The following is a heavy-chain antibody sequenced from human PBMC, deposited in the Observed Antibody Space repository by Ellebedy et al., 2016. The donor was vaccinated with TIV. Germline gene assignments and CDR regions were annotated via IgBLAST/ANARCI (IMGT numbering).Heavy chain of an antibody. CDR2: LSSDGTEE. Sequence: GGSLRLSCAASGFTFRSYGLHWVRQAPGKGLEWVAILSSDGTEEYYGDSVRGRFTISRNNSKKTLYLHVTSLRSEDTAFYYCARDKYGYGNFDVWGQGTLVTVSS. D-gene: IGHD5-18*01. CDR3: ARDKYGYGNFDV. CDR1: GFTFRSYG. V-gene: IGHV3-30*03. J-gene: IGHJ4*02.